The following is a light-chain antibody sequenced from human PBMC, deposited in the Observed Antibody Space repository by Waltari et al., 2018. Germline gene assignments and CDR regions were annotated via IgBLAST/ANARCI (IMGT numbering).Light chain of an antibody. V-gene: IGKV3-11*01. CDR3: QLRIKWPPEIT. Sequence: EIVLTQSPVTPSLSPGERATLSCRASQSVDSYLAWYQQKRGQPPRLLIYDTSNRATGIPARFSGSGSGTDFTLTISSLEPDDFAVYFCQLRIKWPPEITFGQGTRLEIK. CDR1: QSVDSY. CDR2: DTS. J-gene: IGKJ5*01.